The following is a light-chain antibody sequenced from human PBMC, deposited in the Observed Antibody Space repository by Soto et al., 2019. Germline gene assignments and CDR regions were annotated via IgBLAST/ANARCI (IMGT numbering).Light chain of an antibody. CDR2: CNG. J-gene: IGLJ1*01. CDR3: QSYGSTLDARYV. Sequence: QAVLTQRPSVSGAPGPWVTISCTGSSSHIGAGYDDHWYQDRPGTAPQLLFSCNGNRRSGVPAPDRFSGSKSATSASLAITGLQAEDEGDYYRQSYGSTLDARYVFGTGTKVTV. CDR1: SSHIGAGYD. V-gene: IGLV1-40*01.